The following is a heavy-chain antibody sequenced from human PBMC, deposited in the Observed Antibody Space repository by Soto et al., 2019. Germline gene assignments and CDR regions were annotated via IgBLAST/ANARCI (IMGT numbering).Heavy chain of an antibody. CDR3: VKGGWLDF. CDR2: ISDDGSRT. J-gene: IGHJ5*01. CDR1: GFSFSTFE. V-gene: IGHV3-23*01. Sequence: EVQLLESGGGLVQPGGSLRLSCAASGFSFSTFEMSWVRQAPGRGLEWVSFISDDGSRTYYADAVKGRFTISRDNSKHTLYLQMNSLTAEDTAVYACVKGGWLDFWGQGHLVTVSS. D-gene: IGHD3-16*01.